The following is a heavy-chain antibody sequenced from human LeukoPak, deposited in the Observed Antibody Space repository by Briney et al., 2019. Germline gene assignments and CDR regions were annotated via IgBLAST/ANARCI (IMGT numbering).Heavy chain of an antibody. D-gene: IGHD2/OR15-2a*01. CDR1: GNYL. J-gene: IGHJ4*02. Sequence: GGSLRLSCATSGNYLMHWVRQAPGKGLVWVSHINSDGSWTSYADSVKGRFTISKDNAKNTVYLQMNSLRAEDTAVYYCVSFYETYWGRGTLVTVSS. CDR3: VSFYETY. CDR2: INSDGSWT. V-gene: IGHV3-74*01.